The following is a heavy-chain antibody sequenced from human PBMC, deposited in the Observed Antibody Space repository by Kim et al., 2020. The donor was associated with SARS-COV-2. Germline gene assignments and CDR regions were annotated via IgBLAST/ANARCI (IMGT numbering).Heavy chain of an antibody. D-gene: IGHD6-13*01. J-gene: IGHJ4*02. CDR3: ARVSYSSSWYSADFDY. Sequence: KLQGRVTMTTDTSTSTAYMELRSLRSDDTAVYYCARVSYSSSWYSADFDYWGQGTLVTVSS. V-gene: IGHV1-18*01.